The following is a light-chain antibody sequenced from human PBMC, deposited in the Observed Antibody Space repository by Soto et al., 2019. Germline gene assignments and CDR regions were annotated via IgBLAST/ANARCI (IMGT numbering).Light chain of an antibody. J-gene: IGKJ2*01. CDR1: QSISSW. V-gene: IGKV1-5*03. Sequence: DIQMTQSPSTLSASVGDRVTITCRASQSISSWLAWYQQKPGKAPKLLIYKASSLESGVPSRFSGSGSGTEFSLTISSLQPDDFATYYCQQYNSLSTFGHGTKLDIK. CDR3: QQYNSLST. CDR2: KAS.